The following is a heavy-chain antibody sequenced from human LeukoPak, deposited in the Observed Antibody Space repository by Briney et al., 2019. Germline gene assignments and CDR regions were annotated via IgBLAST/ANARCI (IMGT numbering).Heavy chain of an antibody. V-gene: IGHV4-34*01. CDR1: GGSFSGYY. CDR2: INHSGST. J-gene: IGHJ5*02. D-gene: IGHD3-10*01. Sequence: PSETLSLTCAVYGGSFSGYYWSWIRQPPGKGLEWIGEINHSGSTNYNPSLKSRVTISVDTSKSQFSLKLSSVTAADTAVYYCARGLGYYYGSGSYYNPLGQGTLVTVSS. CDR3: ARGLGYYYGSGSYYNP.